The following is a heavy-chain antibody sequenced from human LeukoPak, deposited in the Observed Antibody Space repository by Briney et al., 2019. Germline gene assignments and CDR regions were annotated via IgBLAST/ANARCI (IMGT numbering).Heavy chain of an antibody. Sequence: ASVKVSCKASGYTFTGYYMHWVRQAPGLGLEWMGRINPNSGGTNYAQKFQGRVTMTRDTSISTAYMELSRLRSDDTAVYYCARVGGITMVRDVSWFSWFDPWGQGTLVTVSS. J-gene: IGHJ5*02. CDR1: GYTFTGYY. CDR2: INPNSGGT. V-gene: IGHV1-2*06. D-gene: IGHD3-10*01. CDR3: ARVGGITMVRDVSWFSWFDP.